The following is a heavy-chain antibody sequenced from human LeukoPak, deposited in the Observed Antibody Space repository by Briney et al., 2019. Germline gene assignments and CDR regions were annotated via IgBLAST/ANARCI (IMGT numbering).Heavy chain of an antibody. D-gene: IGHD6-19*01. CDR1: GFTVSSNS. CDR2: IYSGGST. J-gene: IGHJ4*02. Sequence: GGSLRLSCAASGFTVSSNSMSWVRQAPGKGLEWVSVIYSGGSTKYADSVKGRFTIFRDNSKNTLNLQMNSLGAEDTAVYYCAREDRSSGFYGLDYWGQGTLVTVSS. CDR3: AREDRSSGFYGLDY. V-gene: IGHV3-66*01.